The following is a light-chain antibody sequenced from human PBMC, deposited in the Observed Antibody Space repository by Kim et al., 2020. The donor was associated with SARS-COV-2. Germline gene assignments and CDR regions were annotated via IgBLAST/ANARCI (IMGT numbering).Light chain of an antibody. CDR1: SSDVGTHNY. Sequence: GQSVTISCPGTSSDVGTHNYASWYQHHPGKAPKLMIFEVSERPSGVPDRFSGSKSGNTASLTVSGLQAEDEADYYCSSYAGKNDVVFGGGTQLTVL. CDR3: SSYAGKNDVV. CDR2: EVS. J-gene: IGLJ3*02. V-gene: IGLV2-8*01.